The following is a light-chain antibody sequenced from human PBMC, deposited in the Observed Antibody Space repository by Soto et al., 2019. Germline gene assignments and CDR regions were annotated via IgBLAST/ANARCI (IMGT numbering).Light chain of an antibody. J-gene: IGLJ1*01. CDR3: SSYTSSSPYV. CDR1: SSDVGGYKF. Sequence: QSALTQPASVSASPGQSITISCTGTSSDVGGYKFVSWYQHHPGKAPKLMIYEVNNRPSGVSNRFSGSKSGNTASLTISGLQAEDEADYYCSSYTSSSPYVFGTGTKLTVL. CDR2: EVN. V-gene: IGLV2-14*01.